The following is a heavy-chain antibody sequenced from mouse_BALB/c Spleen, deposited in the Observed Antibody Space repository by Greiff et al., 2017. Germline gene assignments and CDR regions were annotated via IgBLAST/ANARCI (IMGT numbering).Heavy chain of an antibody. V-gene: IGHV2-6-7*01. Sequence: QVQLKESGPGLVAPSQSLSITCTVSGFSLTGYGVNWVRQPPGKGLEWLGMIWGDGSTDYNSALKSRLSISKDNSKSQVFLKMNSLQTDDTARYYCARGDGNSHFDYWGQGTTLTVSS. CDR1: GFSLTGYG. CDR2: IWGDGST. J-gene: IGHJ2*01. CDR3: ARGDGNSHFDY. D-gene: IGHD2-1*01.